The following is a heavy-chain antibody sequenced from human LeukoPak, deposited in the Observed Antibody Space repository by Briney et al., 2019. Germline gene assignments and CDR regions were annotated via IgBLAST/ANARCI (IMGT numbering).Heavy chain of an antibody. D-gene: IGHD3-3*01. CDR2: IYTSGRT. J-gene: IGHJ3*02. Sequence: SETLSLTCTVSGGSISSGSHHWSWIRQPAGKGLEWIGRIYTSGRTNYNPSLKSRVTISIDTSKKQFSLKLSSVTAADTAVYHCARRLPSDFWSGYGSQEYAFDIWGQGTMVTVSS. CDR1: GGSISSGSHH. CDR3: ARRLPSDFWSGYGSQEYAFDI. V-gene: IGHV4-61*02.